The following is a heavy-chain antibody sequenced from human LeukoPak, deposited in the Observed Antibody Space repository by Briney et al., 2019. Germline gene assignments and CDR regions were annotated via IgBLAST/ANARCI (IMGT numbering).Heavy chain of an antibody. Sequence: SETLSLTCTVSLDSTTSNFWSWVRQPPGKDLEWIGEIHRSGSPNYNPSLQSRVTISIDRSRNQIVLELSSVTAADTAFYYCAREILGGFNPGAYWGQGTLVTVSS. J-gene: IGHJ4*02. CDR3: AREILGGFNPGAY. CDR2: IHRSGSP. V-gene: IGHV4-4*02. D-gene: IGHD1-14*01. CDR1: LDSTTSNF.